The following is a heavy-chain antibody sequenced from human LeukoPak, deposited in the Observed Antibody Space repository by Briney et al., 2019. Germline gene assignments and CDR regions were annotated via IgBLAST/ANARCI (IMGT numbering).Heavy chain of an antibody. V-gene: IGHV1-24*01. D-gene: IGHD3-22*01. CDR3: ATVRAYDYDSSGYYDY. J-gene: IGHJ4*02. CDR2: FDPEDGET. CDR1: GYTLTELS. Sequence: ASVKVSCKVSGYTLTELSMHWVRQAPGKGLEWMGGFDPEDGETIYAQKFQGRVTMTEDTSTDTAYMELSSLRSEDTAVYYCATVRAYDYDSSGYYDYWGQGTLVTVFS.